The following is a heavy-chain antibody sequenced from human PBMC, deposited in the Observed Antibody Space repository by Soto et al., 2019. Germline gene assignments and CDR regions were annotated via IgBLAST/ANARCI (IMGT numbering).Heavy chain of an antibody. CDR2: IYYSGST. Sequence: SETLSLTCTVSGGSISSYYWSWIRQPPGKGLEWIGYIYYSGSTNYNPSLKSRVTISVDTYKNQFSLKLSSVTAADTAVYYCARLLRFWEWSPAVSKRAGTPGEYYYYYYYMDVWGKGTTVTVSS. J-gene: IGHJ6*03. V-gene: IGHV4-59*01. CDR1: GGSISSYY. D-gene: IGHD3-3*01. CDR3: ARLLRFWEWSPAVSKRAGTPGEYYYYYYYMDV.